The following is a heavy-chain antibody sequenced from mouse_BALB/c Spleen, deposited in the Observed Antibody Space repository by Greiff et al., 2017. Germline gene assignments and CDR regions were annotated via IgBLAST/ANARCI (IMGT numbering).Heavy chain of an antibody. CDR3: ARASSTMITTGFAY. V-gene: IGHV5-9*03. J-gene: IGHJ3*01. D-gene: IGHD2-4*01. Sequence: DVKLVESGGGLVKPGGSLKLSCAASGFTFSSYTMSWVRQTPEKRLEWVATISSGGGNTYYPDSVKGRFTISRDNAKNNLYLQMSSLRSEDTALYYCARASSTMITTGFAYWGQGTLVTVSA. CDR1: GFTFSSYT. CDR2: ISSGGGNT.